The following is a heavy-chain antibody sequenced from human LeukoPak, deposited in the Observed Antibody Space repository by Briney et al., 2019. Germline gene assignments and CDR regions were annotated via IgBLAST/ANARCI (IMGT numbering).Heavy chain of an antibody. V-gene: IGHV4-39*07. CDR2: IYYSGTT. Sequence: SETLSLTCTVSGGSISSSDSYWGWIRQPPGKGLEWIGNIYYSGTTYYNPSLKSRVTISVNTSKNQFSLKLSSVTAADTAVYYCARRLYGSGIDYWGQGTLVTVSS. D-gene: IGHD3-10*01. CDR3: ARRLYGSGIDY. CDR1: GGSISSSDSY. J-gene: IGHJ4*02.